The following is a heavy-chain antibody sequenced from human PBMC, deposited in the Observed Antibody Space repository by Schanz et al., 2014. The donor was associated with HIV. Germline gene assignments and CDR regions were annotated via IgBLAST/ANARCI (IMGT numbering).Heavy chain of an antibody. Sequence: EVQLLESGGGLVQPGGSLRLSCAASGFTFRNCAMSWVRQAPGKGLEWVSAISESGGSTYYADSVKGRFTISRDNSKNTLYLQMNTLRAEDTAVYYCAKPEYDTSGNSQSHFDYWGQGTLVTVSS. D-gene: IGHD3-22*01. CDR2: ISESGGST. V-gene: IGHV3-23*01. CDR1: GFTFRNCA. J-gene: IGHJ4*02. CDR3: AKPEYDTSGNSQSHFDY.